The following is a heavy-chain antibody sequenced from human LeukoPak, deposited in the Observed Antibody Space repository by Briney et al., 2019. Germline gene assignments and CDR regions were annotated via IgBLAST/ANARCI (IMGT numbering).Heavy chain of an antibody. Sequence: GGSLRLSCAASGFTFSSYSVNWVRQALGKGLEWVSYISTSSSTIYYADSVKGRFTISRDDAKNSLYLQMNSLRAEDTAVYYCVSFYETYWGRGTLVTVSS. V-gene: IGHV3-48*01. CDR1: GFTFSSYS. J-gene: IGHJ4*02. D-gene: IGHD2/OR15-2a*01. CDR2: ISTSSSTI. CDR3: VSFYETY.